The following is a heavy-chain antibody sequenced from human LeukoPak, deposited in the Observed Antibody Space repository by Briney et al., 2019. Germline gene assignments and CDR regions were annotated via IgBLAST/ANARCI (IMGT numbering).Heavy chain of an antibody. CDR1: GFTFSSYG. Sequence: SGGSLRLSCAASGFTFSSYGMNWVRQAPGKGLEWLSYHSNTGNIHYAQSVKGRFTISRDNAKNSLYLQMDGLRAEDTAVYYCARRGDTPMIGDHWGQGILVTVAS. CDR2: HSNTGNI. V-gene: IGHV3-48*01. J-gene: IGHJ4*02. CDR3: ARRGDTPMIGDH. D-gene: IGHD5-18*01.